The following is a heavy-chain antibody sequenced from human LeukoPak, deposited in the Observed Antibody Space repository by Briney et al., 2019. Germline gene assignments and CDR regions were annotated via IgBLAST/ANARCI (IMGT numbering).Heavy chain of an antibody. J-gene: IGHJ3*02. V-gene: IGHV4-59*08. CDR3: ATNRAGTYDRPFDI. Sequence: NASETLSLTCTVSGGSISSYYWSWIRQPPGKGLEWIGYIYYSGSTNYNPSLKSRVTISVDTSKNQFSLELSSVTATDTAVYFCATNRAGTYDRPFDIWGQGTMVTVSS. CDR2: IYYSGST. D-gene: IGHD1-26*01. CDR1: GGSISSYY.